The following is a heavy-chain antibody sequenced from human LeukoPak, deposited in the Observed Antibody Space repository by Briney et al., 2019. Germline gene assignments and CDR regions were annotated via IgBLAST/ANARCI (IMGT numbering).Heavy chain of an antibody. CDR1: GGTFSSYA. CDR3: ARARRSYWYFDY. Sequence: GASVKVSCKASGGTFSSYAISWVRQAPRQGLEWMGGIIPIFGTANYAQKFQGRVTITADESTSTAYMELSSLRSEDTAVYYCARARRSYWYFDYWGQGTLVTVSS. D-gene: IGHD1-26*01. J-gene: IGHJ4*02. V-gene: IGHV1-69*13. CDR2: IIPIFGTA.